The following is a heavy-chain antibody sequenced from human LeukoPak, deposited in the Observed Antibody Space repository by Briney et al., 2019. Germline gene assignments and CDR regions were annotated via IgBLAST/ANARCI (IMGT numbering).Heavy chain of an antibody. CDR2: IYTSGST. CDR1: GGSISSYY. J-gene: IGHJ4*02. V-gene: IGHV4-4*07. D-gene: IGHD4-17*01. Sequence: SETLSLTCTVSGGSISSYYWSWIRQPAGKGLEWMGRIYTSGSTNYNPSLKSRVTMSVDTSKNQFSLKLSSVTAADTAVYYCARDTVTTMIRRYFDYWGQGTLVTVSS. CDR3: ARDTVTTMIRRYFDY.